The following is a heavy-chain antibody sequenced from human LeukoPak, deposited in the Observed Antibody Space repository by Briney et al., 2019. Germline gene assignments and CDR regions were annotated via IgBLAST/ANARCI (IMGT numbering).Heavy chain of an antibody. CDR3: AGGGYHGDYYYYYMDV. CDR1: GFTVSSNY. J-gene: IGHJ6*03. Sequence: PGGSLRLSCAASGFTVSSNYMSWVRQAPGKGLEWVSVIYSGGSTYYADSAKGRFTISRDNSKNTLYLQMNSLRAEDTAVYYCAGGGYHGDYYYYYMDVWGKGTTVTVSS. CDR2: IYSGGST. D-gene: IGHD1-26*01. V-gene: IGHV3-53*01.